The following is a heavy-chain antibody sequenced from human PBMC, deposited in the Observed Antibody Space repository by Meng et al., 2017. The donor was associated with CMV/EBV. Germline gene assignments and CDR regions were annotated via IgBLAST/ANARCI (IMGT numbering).Heavy chain of an antibody. CDR1: GFTFSSYW. Sequence: GESLKISCAASGFTFSSYWMHWVRQAPGKGLVWVSRISSDGSSTSYADSVKGRFTISRDNAKNTLYLQMNSLRAEDTAVYYCAREDYGYYGMDVWGQGTTVTVSS. V-gene: IGHV3-74*01. CDR3: AREDYGYYGMDV. CDR2: ISSDGSST. J-gene: IGHJ6*02.